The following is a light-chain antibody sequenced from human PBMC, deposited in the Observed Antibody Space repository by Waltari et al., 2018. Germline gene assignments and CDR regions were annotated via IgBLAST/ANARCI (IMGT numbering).Light chain of an antibody. CDR3: QKYGTLPAT. CDR2: DAS. Sequence: EIVLTQSPGTLSLSPGARATLSCRASQSVSRTLAWYQQKPGQAPRLLIYDASSRATGIPDRCSGSGAGTDFSLTISRLGPEDFAVYYCQKYGTLPATFGQGTKVEIK. V-gene: IGKV3-20*01. CDR1: QSVSRT. J-gene: IGKJ1*01.